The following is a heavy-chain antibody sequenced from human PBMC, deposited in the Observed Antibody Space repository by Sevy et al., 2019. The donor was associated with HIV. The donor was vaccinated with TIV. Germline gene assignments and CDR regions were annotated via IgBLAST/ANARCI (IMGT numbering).Heavy chain of an antibody. D-gene: IGHD3-3*01. J-gene: IGHJ6*02. CDR3: AKDVRFLEWGMDV. CDR1: GFTFDDCA. CDR2: ISWNSGSI. V-gene: IGHV3-9*01. Sequence: GGSLRLSCAASGFTFDDCAMHWVRQAPWKGLEWVTGISWNSGSIGYADSVKGRFTISRDNAKNSLYLQMNSLRAEDTALYYCAKDVRFLEWGMDVWGQGTTVTVSS.